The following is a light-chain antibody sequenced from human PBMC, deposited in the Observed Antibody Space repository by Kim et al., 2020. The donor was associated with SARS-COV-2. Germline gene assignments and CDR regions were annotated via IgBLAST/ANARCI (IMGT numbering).Light chain of an antibody. CDR2: DAC. CDR1: HRLPNH. J-gene: IGKJ4*01. Sequence: LCHVHRSTLASRARHRLPNHLFWDHQKPAQGPRHLFYDACSRATCIPARCSGSGSESDFSLTLSRLEPEDCSVYYCQQRTNWPLTFGGGTKVDIK. CDR3: QQRTNWPLT. V-gene: IGKV3-11*01.